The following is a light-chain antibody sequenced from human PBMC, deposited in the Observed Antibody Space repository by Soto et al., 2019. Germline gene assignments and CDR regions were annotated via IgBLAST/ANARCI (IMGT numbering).Light chain of an antibody. CDR1: SSDVGGYNY. CDR3: SSYTSSSTLLYV. CDR2: EVS. V-gene: IGLV2-14*01. J-gene: IGLJ1*01. Sequence: QSVLTQPASVSGSPGQSITISCTGTSSDVGGYNYVSWYQQHPGKAPKLMIYEVSNRPSGVSNRFSGSKSGNTASLTISGLQAEEEDDYYCSSYTSSSTLLYVFGTGTRSPS.